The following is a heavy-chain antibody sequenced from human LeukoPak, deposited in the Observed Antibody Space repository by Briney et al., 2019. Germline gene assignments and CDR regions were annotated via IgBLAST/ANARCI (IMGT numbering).Heavy chain of an antibody. CDR3: ARQTHYTPAFDY. CDR2: IYYSGGT. D-gene: IGHD2-15*01. J-gene: IGHJ4*02. CDR1: GGSISSNY. Sequence: SETLSLTCTVPGGSISSNYWSWIRQPPGKGLEWIGYIYYSGGTNYNPSLKSRVIISRSTSKNQFSLKLTSVTAADTAVYYCARQTHYTPAFDYWGQGTLVTVSS. V-gene: IGHV4-59*08.